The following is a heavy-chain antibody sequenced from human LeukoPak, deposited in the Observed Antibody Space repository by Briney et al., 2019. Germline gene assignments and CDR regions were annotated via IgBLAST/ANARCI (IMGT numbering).Heavy chain of an antibody. D-gene: IGHD2-2*01. J-gene: IGHJ6*03. V-gene: IGHV3-48*03. CDR2: ISSSGSTI. Sequence: GGSLRLSCAASGFTFSSYEMNWVRQAPGKGLECISYISSSGSTISYADSVKGRFTISRDNAKNSLYLQMNSLRAEDTAVYYCAREGDIVLLPGTNYYMDVWGKGTTVTVSS. CDR1: GFTFSSYE. CDR3: AREGDIVLLPGTNYYMDV.